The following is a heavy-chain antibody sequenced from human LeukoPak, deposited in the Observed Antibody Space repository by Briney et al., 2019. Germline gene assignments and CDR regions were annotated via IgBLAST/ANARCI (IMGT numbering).Heavy chain of an antibody. CDR3: ARRGPTIAAAVADFNY. CDR2: IYYSGST. V-gene: IGHV4-39*01. Sequence: SETVSLTCTVSGGSISSSNYYWGWIRQPPGKGLEWIGNIYYSGSTYYNPSLKSRVTISVDTSKNQFSLKLSSVTAADTAVYYCARRGPTIAAAVADFNYWGQGTLVTISS. CDR1: GGSISSSNYY. J-gene: IGHJ4*02. D-gene: IGHD6-13*01.